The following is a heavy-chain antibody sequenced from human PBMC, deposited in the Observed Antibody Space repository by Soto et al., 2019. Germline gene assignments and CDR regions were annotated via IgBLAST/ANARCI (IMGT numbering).Heavy chain of an antibody. Sequence: SETLSLTCTVSGGSISSSSYYWGWIRQHPGKGLEWIVYIYYIGSTYYNPSLKSRVTISLDTSKNQFSLKLSSVTAADTAVYYCARSVFPWGQGTLVTVSS. CDR1: GGSISSSSYY. CDR2: IYYIGST. J-gene: IGHJ5*02. CDR3: ARSVFP. V-gene: IGHV4-31*03.